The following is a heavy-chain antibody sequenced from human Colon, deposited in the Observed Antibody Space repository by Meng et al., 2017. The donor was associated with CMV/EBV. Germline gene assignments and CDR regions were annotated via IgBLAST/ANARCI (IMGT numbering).Heavy chain of an antibody. D-gene: IGHD3-10*01. CDR2: IRNKPRGYTT. CDR1: GFTFSDFY. J-gene: IGHJ4*02. Sequence: AASGFTFSDFYMDWVRLAPGKGLEWVGRIRNKPRGYTTEYAASVKGRFTISRDDSWNSLYLQMNSLKIEDTAVYYCASSGSYSPFDFWGQGTLVTVFS. V-gene: IGHV3-72*01. CDR3: ASSGSYSPFDF.